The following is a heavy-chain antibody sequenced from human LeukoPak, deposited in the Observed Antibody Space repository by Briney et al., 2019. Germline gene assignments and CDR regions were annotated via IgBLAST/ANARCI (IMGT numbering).Heavy chain of an antibody. J-gene: IGHJ6*03. D-gene: IGHD3-10*01. V-gene: IGHV3-30*04. Sequence: GGSLRLSRAASGFTFSSYAMHWVRQAPGKGLEWVAVISYDGSNNYYADSVKGRFTISRDNSKNTLYLQMNSLRAEDTAVYYCARLRRGSGSSSQGRPPPYFHNYYIDVWGKGTTVTISS. CDR2: ISYDGSNN. CDR1: GFTFSSYA. CDR3: ARLRRGSGSSSQGRPPPYFHNYYIDV.